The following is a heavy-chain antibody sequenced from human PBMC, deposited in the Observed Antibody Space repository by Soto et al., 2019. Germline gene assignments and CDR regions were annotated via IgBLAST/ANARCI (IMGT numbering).Heavy chain of an antibody. CDR2: MREDGKEI. Sequence: GGSLRLSCAASGFTLSSYWMAWVRQTPGKGLEFVANMREDGKEINYVDSVKGRFTISRDNAKNSLFLQMNSLRDDDTAVYYCGTDQWGGAFDIGGQGTMVTVSS. CDR1: GFTLSSYW. D-gene: IGHD3-10*01. CDR3: GTDQWGGAFDI. J-gene: IGHJ3*02. V-gene: IGHV3-7*01.